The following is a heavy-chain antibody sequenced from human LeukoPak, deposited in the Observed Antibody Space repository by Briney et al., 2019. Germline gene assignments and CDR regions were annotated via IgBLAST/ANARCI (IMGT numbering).Heavy chain of an antibody. V-gene: IGHV4-34*01. CDR2: INHSGST. CDR3: ATQPAGPASWFDP. D-gene: IGHD6-13*01. Sequence: PSETLSLTCAVYGGSFSGYYWSWIRQPPGKGLEWIGEINHSGSTNYNPSLKSRVTISVDTSKNQFSLKLSSVTAADTAVYYCATQPAGPASWFDPWGQGTLVTVSP. J-gene: IGHJ5*02. CDR1: GGSFSGYY.